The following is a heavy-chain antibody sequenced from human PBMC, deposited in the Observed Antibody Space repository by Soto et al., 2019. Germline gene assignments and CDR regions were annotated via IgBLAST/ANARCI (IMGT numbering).Heavy chain of an antibody. D-gene: IGHD5-18*01. Sequence: SETLSLTCAVYGGSFSGYYWSWIRQPPGKGLEWIGEINHSGSTNYNPSLKSRVTISVDTSKNQLSLKLSSVTAADTAVYYCARGRGYSYGPNDYWGQGTLVTVSS. CDR3: ARGRGYSYGPNDY. CDR1: GGSFSGYY. V-gene: IGHV4-34*01. J-gene: IGHJ4*02. CDR2: INHSGST.